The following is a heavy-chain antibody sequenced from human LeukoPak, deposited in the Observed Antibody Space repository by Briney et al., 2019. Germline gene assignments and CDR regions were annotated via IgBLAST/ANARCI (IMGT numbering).Heavy chain of an antibody. J-gene: IGHJ6*03. V-gene: IGHV3-7*01. CDR3: ARGSCSGGSCYFAYYYYYMDV. Sequence: GGSLRLPCAASGFTFSSYWMSWVRQAPGKGLEWVANIKQDGSEKYYVDSVKGRFTISRDNAKNSLYLQMNSLRAEDTAVYYCARGSCSGGSCYFAYYYYYMDVWGKGNTGTISS. D-gene: IGHD2-15*01. CDR2: IKQDGSEK. CDR1: GFTFSSYW.